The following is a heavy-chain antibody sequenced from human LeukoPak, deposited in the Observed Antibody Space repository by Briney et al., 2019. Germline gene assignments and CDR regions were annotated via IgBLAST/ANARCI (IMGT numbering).Heavy chain of an antibody. J-gene: IGHJ5*02. D-gene: IGHD6-19*01. Sequence: SGTLSLTCAVSGGSISSSNWWSWVRQPPGKGLEWIGEIYHSGSTNYNPSLKSRVTISVDTSKNQFSLKLSSVTAADTAVYYCARDGEYSSGWYDPWGQGTLVTASS. V-gene: IGHV4-4*02. CDR2: IYHSGST. CDR1: GGSISSSNW. CDR3: ARDGEYSSGWYDP.